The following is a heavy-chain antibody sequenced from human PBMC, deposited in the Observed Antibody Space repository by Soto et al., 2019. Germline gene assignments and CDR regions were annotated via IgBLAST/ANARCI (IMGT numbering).Heavy chain of an antibody. D-gene: IGHD2-2*01. CDR1: GFTFSSYS. Sequence: GGSLRLSCAASGFTFSSYSMNWVRQAPGKGLEWVSSISSSSSYIYYADSVKGRFTISRENAKNSLYLQMNSLRAEDTAVYYCARDLCGTSCYSQTQQHYYYYMDVWGKGTTVTVSS. J-gene: IGHJ6*03. CDR2: ISSSSSYI. V-gene: IGHV3-21*01. CDR3: ARDLCGTSCYSQTQQHYYYYMDV.